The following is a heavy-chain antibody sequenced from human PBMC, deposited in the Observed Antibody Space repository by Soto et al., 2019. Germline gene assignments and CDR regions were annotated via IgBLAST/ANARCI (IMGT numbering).Heavy chain of an antibody. CDR2: IKSKSDGGTT. V-gene: IGHV3-15*01. D-gene: IGHD2-2*01. J-gene: IGHJ5*02. CDR1: GFSFYYAW. Sequence: EVQLVESGGGSVKPGGSLRLSCAASGFSFYYAWMRWVRQAPGKGLEWVGRIKSKSDGGTTDYAAPVKGRFTISRDDSKNTVYLQTDSLRIEDTAVYYCSTAGVVTSPAGGWFNPWGQGALVSVSS. CDR3: STAGVVTSPAGGWFNP.